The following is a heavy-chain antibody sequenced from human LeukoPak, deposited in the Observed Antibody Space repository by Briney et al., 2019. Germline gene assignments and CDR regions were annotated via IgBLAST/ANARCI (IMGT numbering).Heavy chain of an antibody. CDR1: GFTFSSYW. V-gene: IGHV3-74*01. Sequence: GGSLRLSCAASGFTFSSYWMHWVRQAPGKGLVWVSRIDSDGSSTDYADSVKGRFTISRDNAKNTLYLQMNSLRAEDTAIYYCGRVVTTSEDWGQGILVTVST. J-gene: IGHJ4*02. CDR2: IDSDGSST. CDR3: GRVVTTSED. D-gene: IGHD1-14*01.